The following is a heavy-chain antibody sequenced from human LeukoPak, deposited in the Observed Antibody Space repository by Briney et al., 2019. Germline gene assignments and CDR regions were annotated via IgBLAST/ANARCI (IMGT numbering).Heavy chain of an antibody. CDR3: HYYDSSGYTPRDY. V-gene: IGHV1-2*02. CDR1: GYTFTGYY. J-gene: IGHJ4*02. Sequence: ASVKVSCKASGYTFTGYYMHWVRQAPGQGLEWMGWINPNSGGTNYAQKFQGRVTMTRDTSISTAYMELSRLRSDDTAVYYCHYYDSSGYTPRDYWGQGTLVTVSS. D-gene: IGHD3-22*01. CDR2: INPNSGGT.